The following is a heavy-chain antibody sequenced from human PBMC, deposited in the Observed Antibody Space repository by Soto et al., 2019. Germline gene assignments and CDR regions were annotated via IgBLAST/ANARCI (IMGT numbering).Heavy chain of an antibody. J-gene: IGHJ3*02. CDR1: GGSISSSNW. D-gene: IGHD2-2*01. CDR3: ARWYQLEDHDAFDI. V-gene: IGHV4-4*02. Sequence: PSETLSLTCAVSGGSISSSNWWSWVRQPPGKGLEWIGEIYHSGSTNYNPSLKSRVTISVDKSKNQFSLKLSSVTAADTAVYYCARWYQLEDHDAFDIWGQGTMVTVSS. CDR2: IYHSGST.